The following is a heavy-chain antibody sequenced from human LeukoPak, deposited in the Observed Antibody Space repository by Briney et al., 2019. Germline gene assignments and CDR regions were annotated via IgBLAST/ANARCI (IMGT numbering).Heavy chain of an antibody. Sequence: PSETLSLTCSVSTDSMNNFFWSWVRQPPGKGLEWIGYIYYSGSTNYNPSLKSRVTISVDTSKNQFSLKLSSVTAADTAVYYCARAVEWELYFDYWGQGTLVTVSS. CDR3: ARAVEWELYFDY. J-gene: IGHJ4*02. CDR2: IYYSGST. D-gene: IGHD1-26*01. V-gene: IGHV4-59*01. CDR1: TDSMNNFF.